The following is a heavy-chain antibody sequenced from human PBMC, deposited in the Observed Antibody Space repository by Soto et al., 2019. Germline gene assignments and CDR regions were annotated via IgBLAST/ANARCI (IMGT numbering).Heavy chain of an antibody. V-gene: IGHV1-24*01. J-gene: IGHJ4*02. CDR1: GYTLTELS. Sequence: ASVKVSCKVSGYTLTELSMHWVRQAPGKGLEWMGGFDPEDGETIYAQKFQGRVTMTEDTSTDTAYMELSSLRSEDTAVYYCATDMEQPNNPTYWGQGTLVTVSS. CDR3: ATDMEQPNNPTY. CDR2: FDPEDGET. D-gene: IGHD6-13*01.